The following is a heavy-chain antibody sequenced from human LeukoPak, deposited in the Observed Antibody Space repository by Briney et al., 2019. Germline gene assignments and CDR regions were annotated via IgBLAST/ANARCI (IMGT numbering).Heavy chain of an antibody. V-gene: IGHV3-30*18. J-gene: IGHJ4*02. CDR3: AKDGGFYGENFDY. CDR2: ISYDGNSK. Sequence: GGSLRLSCAASGFTFSSYGMHWVRQAPGKGLEWEAVISYDGNSKYYADSVKGRFTISRDNSKNTLFLQMNSLRADDTAVFYCAKDGGFYGENFDYWGQGTLVTVSS. D-gene: IGHD4-17*01. CDR1: GFTFSSYG.